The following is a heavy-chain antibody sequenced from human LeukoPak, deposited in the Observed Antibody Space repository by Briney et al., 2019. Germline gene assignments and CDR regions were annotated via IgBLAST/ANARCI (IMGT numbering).Heavy chain of an antibody. CDR3: ARWGIAAAGPYYFDY. D-gene: IGHD6-13*01. CDR2: IYPGDSDT. Sequence: GESLKISCKGSRYSFTSYWIGWVRLMPGKGLEWMGIIYPGDSDTRYSPSFQGQVTISADKSISTAYLQWSSLKASDTAMYYCARWGIAAAGPYYFDYWGQGTLVTVSS. CDR1: RYSFTSYW. V-gene: IGHV5-51*01. J-gene: IGHJ4*02.